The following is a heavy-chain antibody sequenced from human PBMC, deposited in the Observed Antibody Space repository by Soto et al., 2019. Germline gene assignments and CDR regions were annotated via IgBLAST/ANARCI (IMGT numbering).Heavy chain of an antibody. V-gene: IGHV4-39*01. D-gene: IGHD2-15*01. CDR2: IYYSGST. J-gene: IGHJ5*02. CDR3: ACLGMVVAHREFDP. Sequence: PSETLSLTCTVSGGSISSSSYYWGWIRQRPGKGLEWIGGIYYSGSTYYNPSLKSRVTISVDTSKSQFPLKLSSVTAADTAVYYCACLGMVVAHREFDPWGPGTLVTVSS. CDR1: GGSISSSSYY.